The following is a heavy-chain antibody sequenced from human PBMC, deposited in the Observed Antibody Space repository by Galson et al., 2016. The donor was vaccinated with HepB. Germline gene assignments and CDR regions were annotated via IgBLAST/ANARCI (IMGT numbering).Heavy chain of an antibody. CDR3: ARGPGSFSY. CDR2: VNSGGYA. D-gene: IGHD1-26*01. J-gene: IGHJ4*02. Sequence: SLRLSCAASGFTFNVSAMAWVRQVPGKGLEWVSSVNSGGYAVYADSLKGRFTNSRDNAKNSVDLQMDSLRSEDTALYYCARGPGSFSYWGQGILVTVSS. CDR1: GFTFNVSA. V-gene: IGHV3-48*03.